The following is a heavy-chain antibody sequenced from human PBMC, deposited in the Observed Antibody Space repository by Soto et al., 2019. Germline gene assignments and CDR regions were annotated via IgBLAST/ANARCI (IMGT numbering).Heavy chain of an antibody. J-gene: IGHJ6*02. V-gene: IGHV3-48*02. CDR1: GFTFGIYS. Sequence: GGSLRLSCADSGFTFGIYSMNWVRQAPGKGLQWVSYISSGSDSICYADSLTGRFTISTDNAKNSLYLQMNSRRDEDTAVYYCARDAYSSSWSEHYYGMDVWGQGTSVTVSS. CDR3: ARDAYSSSWSEHYYGMDV. CDR2: ISSGSDSI. D-gene: IGHD6-13*01.